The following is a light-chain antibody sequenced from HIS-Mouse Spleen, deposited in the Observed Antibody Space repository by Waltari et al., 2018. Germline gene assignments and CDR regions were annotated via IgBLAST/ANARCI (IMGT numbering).Light chain of an antibody. V-gene: IGLV3-19*01. CDR2: GKN. CDR3: NSRDSSGNHYV. J-gene: IGLJ1*01. Sequence: SSELTQDPAVSVALGQPVRTTCQRDSLRSSYASWYQQKPGQAPVLVIYGKNNRPAGIPDRFSGSSSRNTASLTITGAQAEDEADYYCNSRDSSGNHYVFGTGTKVTVL. CDR1: SLRSSY.